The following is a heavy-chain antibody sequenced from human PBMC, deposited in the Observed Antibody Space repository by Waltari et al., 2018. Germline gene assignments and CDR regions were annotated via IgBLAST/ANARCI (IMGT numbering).Heavy chain of an antibody. CDR3: ARGLDYGDHFDY. V-gene: IGHV1-69*05. D-gene: IGHD4-17*01. Sequence: QVQLVQSGAEVKKPGSSVKVSCKASGGTFRRYAIRWVRQAPGQGLEWMGGIITIFGTANYAQKFQGRVTITTDESTSTAYMELSSLRSEDTAVYYCARGLDYGDHFDYWGQGTLVTVSS. CDR1: GGTFRRYA. CDR2: IITIFGTA. J-gene: IGHJ4*02.